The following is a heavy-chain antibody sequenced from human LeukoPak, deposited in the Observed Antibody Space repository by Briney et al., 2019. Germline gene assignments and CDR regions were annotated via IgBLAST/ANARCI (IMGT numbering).Heavy chain of an antibody. V-gene: IGHV3-48*01. CDR3: AVLSRTFFWSGYNAFDI. Sequence: TGGSLRLSCAASGFTFITYSMHWVRQAPGKGLEWVSYISSSSSTIYYADSVKGRFTISRDNAKNSLYLQMNSLRAEDTAVYYCAVLSRTFFWSGYNAFDIWGQGTMVTVSS. D-gene: IGHD3-3*01. CDR1: GFTFITYS. CDR2: ISSSSSTI. J-gene: IGHJ3*02.